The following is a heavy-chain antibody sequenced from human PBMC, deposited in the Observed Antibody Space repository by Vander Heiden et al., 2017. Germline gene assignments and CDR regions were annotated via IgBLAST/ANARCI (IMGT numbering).Heavy chain of an antibody. D-gene: IGHD3-22*01. V-gene: IGHV3-30*18. Sequence: HPVASGGGVGQTGRSPRSSCAAAGARSSSNGMNQVRQAPGEGLEWVAVMSSDGSETYYEDSVKGRFTISRYNFKNTLYLEMNSLRVEDTAVYYCAKDYYPHMTFIVVVTNSLDYWGQGTLLTVSS. CDR3: AKDYYPHMTFIVVVTNSLDY. CDR1: GARSSSNG. CDR2: MSSDGSET. J-gene: IGHJ4*02.